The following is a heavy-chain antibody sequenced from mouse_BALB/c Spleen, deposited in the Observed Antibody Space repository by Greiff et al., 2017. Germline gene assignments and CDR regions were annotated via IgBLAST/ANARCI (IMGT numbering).Heavy chain of an antibody. D-gene: IGHD2-4*01. CDR3: ASPYDYDYAMDY. V-gene: IGHV2-9*02. CDR1: GFSLTSYG. CDR2: IWAGGST. J-gene: IGHJ4*01. Sequence: VMLVESGPGLVAPSQSLSITCTVSGFSLTSYGVHWVRQPPGKGLEWLGVIWAGGSTNYNSALMSRLSISKDNSKSQVFLKMNSLQTDDTAMYYCASPYDYDYAMDYWGQGTSVTVSS.